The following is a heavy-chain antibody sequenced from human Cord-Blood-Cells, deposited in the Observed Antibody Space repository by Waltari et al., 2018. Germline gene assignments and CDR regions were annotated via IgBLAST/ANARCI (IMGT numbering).Heavy chain of an antibody. CDR3: ARDGYSGSYYYGMDV. J-gene: IGHJ6*02. CDR1: GGAFSSYA. Sequence: QVQLVKSGAEVKKRGASVAVTCKAYGGAFSSYAIRWVRKAAGQGLGWMGGIIPIFGTANYAQKFQGRVTITADESTSTAYMELSSLRSEDTAVYYCARDGYSGSYYYGMDVWGQGTTVTVSS. CDR2: IIPIFGTA. V-gene: IGHV1-69*01. D-gene: IGHD1-26*01.